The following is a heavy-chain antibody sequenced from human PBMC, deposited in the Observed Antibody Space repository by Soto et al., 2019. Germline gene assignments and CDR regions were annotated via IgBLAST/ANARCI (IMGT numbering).Heavy chain of an antibody. D-gene: IGHD4-17*01. J-gene: IGHJ4*02. CDR3: ARDYRDYAAYFDY. CDR2: ISSSGSTI. Sequence: PGGSLRLSCAASGFTFSDYYMSWIRQAPGKGLEWVSYISSSGSTIYYADSVKGRFTISRDNAKNSLYLQMNSLRAEDTAVYYCARDYRDYAAYFDYWGQGTLVTVSS. CDR1: GFTFSDYY. V-gene: IGHV3-11*01.